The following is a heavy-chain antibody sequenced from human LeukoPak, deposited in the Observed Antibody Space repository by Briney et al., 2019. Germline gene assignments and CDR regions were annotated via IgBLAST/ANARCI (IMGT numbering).Heavy chain of an antibody. CDR1: GYTLTELS. Sequence: ASVKVSCKVSGYTLTELSMHCVRQAPGKGLEWMGGFDPEDGETIYAQKFQGRVTMTEDTSTDTAYMELSSLRSEDTAVYYCVTSRASGWYFRGYFDYWGQGTLVTVSS. CDR2: FDPEDGET. CDR3: VTSRASGWYFRGYFDY. J-gene: IGHJ4*02. V-gene: IGHV1-24*01. D-gene: IGHD6-19*01.